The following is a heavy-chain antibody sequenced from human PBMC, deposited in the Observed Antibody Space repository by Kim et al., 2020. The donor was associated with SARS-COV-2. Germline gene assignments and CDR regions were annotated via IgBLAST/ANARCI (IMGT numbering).Heavy chain of an antibody. CDR1: GFTLSSYS. D-gene: IGHD4-17*01. CDR3: ARDFYGDYDPDS. CDR2: ISSSGRTI. Sequence: LSLTCAASGFTLSSYSMNWVRQAPGKGLEWVSYISSSGRTIYYADSVKGRFTISRDNAKNSLYLQMNSLRDEDTAVYYCARDFYGDYDPDSWGQGTLVTVSS. V-gene: IGHV3-48*02. J-gene: IGHJ4*02.